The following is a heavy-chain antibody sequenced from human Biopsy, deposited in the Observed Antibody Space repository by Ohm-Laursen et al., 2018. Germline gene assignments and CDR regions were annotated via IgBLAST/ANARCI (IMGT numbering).Heavy chain of an antibody. Sequence: SSVKVSCKAPGGTFSNYGVNWVRQAPGQGLEWLGGNIPILGTGNYAHKFQDRVTVAADTSTSTATMELRSLRSDDTAVYYCATKLTGYFHHWGQGTLVIVSS. V-gene: IGHV1-69*06. CDR3: ATKLTGYFHH. CDR1: GGTFSNYG. J-gene: IGHJ1*01. D-gene: IGHD3-9*01. CDR2: NIPILGTG.